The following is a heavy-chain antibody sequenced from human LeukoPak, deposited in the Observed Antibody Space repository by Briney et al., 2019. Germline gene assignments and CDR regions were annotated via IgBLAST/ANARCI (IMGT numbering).Heavy chain of an antibody. J-gene: IGHJ4*02. Sequence: SETLSLTCTVSGGSISSYYWSWIRQPPGKGLEWIGYIYYSGSTNYNPSLKSRVTISVDTSKNQFSLKLSSVTAADTAVYYCARGFQINDRYSGSYYPTFDYWGQGTLVTVSS. D-gene: IGHD1-26*01. V-gene: IGHV4-59*01. CDR2: IYYSGST. CDR1: GGSISSYY. CDR3: ARGFQINDRYSGSYYPTFDY.